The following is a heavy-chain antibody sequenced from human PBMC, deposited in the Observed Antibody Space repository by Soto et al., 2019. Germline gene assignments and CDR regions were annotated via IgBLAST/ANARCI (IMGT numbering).Heavy chain of an antibody. V-gene: IGHV3-23*01. CDR1: GFTFSSFA. J-gene: IGHJ4*02. CDR3: AKTRQAPLGTHCFDL. Sequence: PGGSLRLSCEGSGFTFSSFAMGWVRPAPGKGLEWLSSVSADGVSSFSADSVRGRFRVSRDNSKNTLFLQMRFLRVEDTAVYYCAKTRQAPLGTHCFDLWVQGTQVTVSS. CDR2: VSADGVSS.